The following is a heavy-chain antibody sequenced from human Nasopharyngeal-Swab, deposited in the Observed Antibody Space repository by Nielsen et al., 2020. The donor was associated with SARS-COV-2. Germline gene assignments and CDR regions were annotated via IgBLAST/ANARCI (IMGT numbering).Heavy chain of an antibody. CDR3: SRLRAKLATLEN. CDR2: IDPSYSYT. D-gene: IGHD5-24*01. V-gene: IGHV5-10-1*01. Sequence: GEYLKLSCKGSGSRFTSYWINRVREMPGKGMEWMGRIDPSYSYTNYRPSFQGNVTISTDKSISTAYLQWSSLKASDTATYYCSRLRAKLATLENWGQGTLVTVSS. J-gene: IGHJ4*02. CDR1: GSRFTSYW.